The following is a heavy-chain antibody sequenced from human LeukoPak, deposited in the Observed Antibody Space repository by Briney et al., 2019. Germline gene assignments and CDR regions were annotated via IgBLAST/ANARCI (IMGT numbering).Heavy chain of an antibody. J-gene: IGHJ5*02. CDR1: AYTFTGYY. CDR3: ARDHYNGSGSYSNWFDP. CDR2: INPNSGGT. V-gene: IGHV1-2*02. D-gene: IGHD3-10*01. Sequence: ASVMVSCKASAYTFTGYYMHWVRQAPGQGLEGMGWINPNSGGTNYAQKFQGRVTMTRDTSISTAYMELSRLRSDDTAVYYCARDHYNGSGSYSNWFDPWGQGTLVTVSS.